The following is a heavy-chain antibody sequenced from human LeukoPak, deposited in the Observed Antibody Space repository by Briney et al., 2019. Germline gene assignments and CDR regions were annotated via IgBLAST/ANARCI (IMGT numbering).Heavy chain of an antibody. CDR1: GFTFDDYG. D-gene: IGHD3-10*01. CDR2: INWNGGST. V-gene: IGHV3-20*04. Sequence: PGGSLRLSCAASGFTFDDYGMSWVRQAPGKGLERVSGINWNGGSTGHADSVKGRFTISRDNAKNSLYLQMNSLRAEDTALYYCARGARGVSGYYFDFWGQGTLVTVSS. J-gene: IGHJ4*02. CDR3: ARGARGVSGYYFDF.